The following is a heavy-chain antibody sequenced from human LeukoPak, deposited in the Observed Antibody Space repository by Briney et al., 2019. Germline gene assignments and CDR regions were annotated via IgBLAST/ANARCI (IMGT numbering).Heavy chain of an antibody. J-gene: IGHJ4*02. Sequence: SVKVSCKASGLTFTSSAMQWVRQARGQRLEWIGWIVVGSGNTNYAQKFQERVTITRDMSTSTAYMELSSLRSEDTAVYYCAALLGYCSGGSCYGAFDYWGQGTLVTVSS. V-gene: IGHV1-58*02. CDR2: IVVGSGNT. CDR1: GLTFTSSA. CDR3: AALLGYCSGGSCYGAFDY. D-gene: IGHD2-15*01.